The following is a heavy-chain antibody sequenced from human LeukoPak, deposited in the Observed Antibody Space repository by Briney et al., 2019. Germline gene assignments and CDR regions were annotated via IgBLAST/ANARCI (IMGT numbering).Heavy chain of an antibody. V-gene: IGHV4-39*02. Sequence: PSETLSLTCTVSGGSISSSSYYWGWIRQPPGKGLEWIGSIYYTGSTYHNPSLKSRVIMSVDTSKNQFSLKVSSVTAADTAVYYCAREGGFYRPLDYSGQGTLVTVSS. CDR2: IYYTGST. J-gene: IGHJ4*02. D-gene: IGHD6-25*01. CDR1: GGSISSSSYY. CDR3: AREGGFYRPLDY.